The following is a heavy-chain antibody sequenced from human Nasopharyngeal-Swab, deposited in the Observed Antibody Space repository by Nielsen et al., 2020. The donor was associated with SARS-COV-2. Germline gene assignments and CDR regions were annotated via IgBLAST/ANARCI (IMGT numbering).Heavy chain of an antibody. J-gene: IGHJ6*03. Sequence: SCAASGFTFSDYYMSWIRQAPGKGLEWVSYISSSSSYTNYADSVKGRFTISRDNAKNSLYLQMNSLRAEDTAVYYCARNPRIAVAGRGTDDYYYMDVWGKGTTVTVSS. CDR2: ISSSSSYT. CDR1: GFTFSDYY. V-gene: IGHV3-11*06. D-gene: IGHD6-19*01. CDR3: ARNPRIAVAGRGTDDYYYMDV.